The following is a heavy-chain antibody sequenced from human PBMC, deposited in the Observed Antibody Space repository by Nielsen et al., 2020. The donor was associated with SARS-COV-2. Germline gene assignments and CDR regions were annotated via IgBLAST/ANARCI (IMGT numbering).Heavy chain of an antibody. CDR1: GYSFTSYW. D-gene: IGHD3-10*01. CDR2: IDPSDSYT. CDR3: AKGAYGSGSTFDY. Sequence: ESLKISCQGSGYSFTSYWISWVRQMPGKGLEWMGRIDPSDSYTNYSPSFQGHVTISADKSISTAYLHWSSLKASDTAMYYWAKGAYGSGSTFDYWGQGTLVTVSS. V-gene: IGHV5-10-1*01. J-gene: IGHJ4*02.